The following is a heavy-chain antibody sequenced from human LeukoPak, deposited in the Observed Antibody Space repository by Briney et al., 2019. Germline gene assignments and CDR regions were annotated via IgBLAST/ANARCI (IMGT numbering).Heavy chain of an antibody. CDR1: GGSISSYY. CDR2: IYYSGST. CDR3: ARLTSRDDSSGYYFNWFDP. V-gene: IGHV4-59*08. D-gene: IGHD3-22*01. J-gene: IGHJ5*02. Sequence: PSETLPLTCTVSGGSISSYYWSWIRQPPGKGLEWIGYIYYSGSTNYNPSLKSRVTISVDTSKNQFSLKLSSVTAADTAVYYCARLTSRDDSSGYYFNWFDPWGQGTLVTVSS.